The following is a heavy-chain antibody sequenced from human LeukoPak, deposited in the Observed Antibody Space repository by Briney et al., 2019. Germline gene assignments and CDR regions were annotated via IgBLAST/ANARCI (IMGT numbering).Heavy chain of an antibody. CDR1: GGSFSGYY. D-gene: IGHD3-10*01. Sequence: SETLSLTCAVYGGSFSGYYWSWIRQPPGKGLEWIGEINHSGSTNYNPSLKSRATISVDTSKNQFSLKLSSVTAADTAVYYCARGRRLLWFGELLDYWGQGTLVTVSS. J-gene: IGHJ4*02. CDR2: INHSGST. CDR3: ARGRRLLWFGELLDY. V-gene: IGHV4-34*01.